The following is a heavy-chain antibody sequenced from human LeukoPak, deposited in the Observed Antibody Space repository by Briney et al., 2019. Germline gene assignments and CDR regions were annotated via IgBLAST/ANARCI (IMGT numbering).Heavy chain of an antibody. V-gene: IGHV4-38-2*02. CDR2: IYHSGST. CDR1: GYSISSGYY. D-gene: IGHD5-12*01. CDR3: ARVEVSGYGSGY. J-gene: IGHJ4*02. Sequence: KPSETLSLTCSVSGYSISSGYYWGWIRQPPGKGLEWIGSIYHSGSTYYTPSLKSRVTISVDTSKNQFSLKLSSVTAADTAVYYCARVEVSGYGSGYWGQGTLVTVSP.